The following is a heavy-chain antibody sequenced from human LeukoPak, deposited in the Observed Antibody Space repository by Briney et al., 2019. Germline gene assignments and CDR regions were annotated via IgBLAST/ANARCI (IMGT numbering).Heavy chain of an antibody. CDR1: GFTVSSNY. J-gene: IGHJ4*02. CDR3: AKGVGPIAYYFDY. V-gene: IGHV3-66*01. D-gene: IGHD1-26*01. Sequence: GGSLRLSCAASGFTVSSNYMSWVRQAPGKGLEWVSVIYSGGSTYYADSVKGRFTISRDNSKNTLYLQMNSLRAEDTAVYYCAKGVGPIAYYFDYWGQGTLVTVSS. CDR2: IYSGGST.